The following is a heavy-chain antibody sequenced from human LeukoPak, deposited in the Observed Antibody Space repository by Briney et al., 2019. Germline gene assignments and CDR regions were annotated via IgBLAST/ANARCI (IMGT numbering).Heavy chain of an antibody. J-gene: IGHJ4*02. Sequence: GSSVKVSCKASGGTFSSYAISWVRQAPGQGLEWMGRIIPILGIANYAQKFLGRVTITADKSTSTAYMELSSLRSEDTAVYYCARDTAVGRFDYWGQGTLVTVSS. CDR1: GGTFSSYA. CDR3: ARDTAVGRFDY. CDR2: IIPILGIA. V-gene: IGHV1-69*04. D-gene: IGHD6-19*01.